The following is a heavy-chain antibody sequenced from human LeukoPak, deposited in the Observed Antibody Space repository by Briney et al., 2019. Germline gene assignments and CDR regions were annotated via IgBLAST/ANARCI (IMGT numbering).Heavy chain of an antibody. Sequence: EGSLRLSCAASGFTFSGHAMVWVRQRPGKGLEWVSFISYDGSNSVHADSVMGRFTISRDNSKNTLYLQMNSLRAEDTAVYYCAKDSMASYYFDYWGQGTLVTVSS. CDR1: GFTFSGHA. CDR2: ISYDGSNS. D-gene: IGHD2/OR15-2a*01. J-gene: IGHJ4*02. V-gene: IGHV3-30*18. CDR3: AKDSMASYYFDY.